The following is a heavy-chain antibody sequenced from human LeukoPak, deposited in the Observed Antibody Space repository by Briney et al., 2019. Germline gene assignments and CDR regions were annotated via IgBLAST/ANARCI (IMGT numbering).Heavy chain of an antibody. CDR1: GFTFSSCG. CDR3: AKDAASIVGAKGLDY. Sequence: PGGSLRLSCAESGFTFSSCGMHWVRQAPGKRLEWVAFIRYDGSNKYYADSVKGRFTISRDNSKNTLYLQMNSLRAEDTAVYYCAKDAASIVGAKGLDYWGQGTLVTVSS. CDR2: IRYDGSNK. D-gene: IGHD1-26*01. J-gene: IGHJ4*02. V-gene: IGHV3-30*02.